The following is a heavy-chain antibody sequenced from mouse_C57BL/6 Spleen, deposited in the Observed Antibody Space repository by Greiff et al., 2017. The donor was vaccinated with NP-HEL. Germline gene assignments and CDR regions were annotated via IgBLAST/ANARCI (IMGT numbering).Heavy chain of an antibody. Sequence: QVQLQQSGPELVKPGASVKISCKASGYAFSSSWMNWVKQRPGKGLEWIGRIYPGDGDTNYNGKFKGKATRTADKSSSTAYMQHSSLTSGDSAVYFCARDDSFAYWGKGNLVTVSA. D-gene: IGHD2-4*01. CDR3: ARDDSFAY. V-gene: IGHV1-82*01. J-gene: IGHJ3*01. CDR1: GYAFSSSW. CDR2: IYPGDGDT.